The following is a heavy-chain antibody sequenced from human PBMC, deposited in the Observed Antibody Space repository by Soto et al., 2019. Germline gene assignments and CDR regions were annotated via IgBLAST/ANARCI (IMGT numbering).Heavy chain of an antibody. V-gene: IGHV1-69*13. CDR1: GGTFSSYA. D-gene: IGHD3-10*01. Sequence: ASVKVSCTASGGTFSSYAISWVRQAPGQGLEWMGRIIPIFGTANYAQKFQGRVTITADESTSTAYMELSSLRSEDTAVYYCARGVPRYYGSGSYPPLLNYYYYYGMDVWGQGTTVTVSS. J-gene: IGHJ6*02. CDR3: ARGVPRYYGSGSYPPLLNYYYYYGMDV. CDR2: IIPIFGTA.